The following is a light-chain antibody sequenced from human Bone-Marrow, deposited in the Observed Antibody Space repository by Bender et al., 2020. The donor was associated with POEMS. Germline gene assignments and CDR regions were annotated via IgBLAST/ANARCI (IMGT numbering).Light chain of an antibody. V-gene: IGLV2-14*01. J-gene: IGLJ3*02. CDR2: DVN. CDR3: SSYTSSTTL. Sequence: QSALTQPASVSGSRGQSITISCTGINSDVGDYNYVSWYQQHPGKAPKLMIYDVNNRPSGISDRFSGSRSGNTASLTISGLQAEDEADYYCSSYTSSTTLFGGGTKVTVL. CDR1: NSDVGDYNY.